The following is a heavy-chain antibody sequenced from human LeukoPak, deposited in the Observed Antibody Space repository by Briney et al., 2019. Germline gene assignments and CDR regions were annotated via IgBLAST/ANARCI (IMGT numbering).Heavy chain of an antibody. D-gene: IGHD2-15*01. V-gene: IGHV3-15*01. CDR1: GFTFSVAW. CDR2: IKSKTNGGTT. Sequence: PGGSLRLSCAASGFTFSVAWMSWVRQAPGKGLEWVGHIKSKTNGGTTDYAAPVKGRFTISGDDSQNTLYLQMNSLETEDTGVYYCTTDRCSSGNCYYYYYYYMDVWGKGTTVTVSS. J-gene: IGHJ6*03. CDR3: TTDRCSSGNCYYYYYYYMDV.